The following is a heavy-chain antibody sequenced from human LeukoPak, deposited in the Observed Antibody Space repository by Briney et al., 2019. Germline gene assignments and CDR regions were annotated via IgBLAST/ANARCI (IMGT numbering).Heavy chain of an antibody. Sequence: SETLSLTCAVYGGSFSGYYWSWIRQPPGKGLEWIGEINHSGSTNYNPSLKSRVTMSVDTSKNQFSLKLSSVTAADTAVYYCARGGRVAAGNNWFDPWGQGTLVTVSS. J-gene: IGHJ5*02. V-gene: IGHV4-34*01. D-gene: IGHD6-13*01. CDR1: GGSFSGYY. CDR3: ARGGRVAAGNNWFDP. CDR2: INHSGST.